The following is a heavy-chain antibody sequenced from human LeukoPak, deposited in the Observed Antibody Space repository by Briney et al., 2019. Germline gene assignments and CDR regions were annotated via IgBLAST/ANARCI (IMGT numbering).Heavy chain of an antibody. CDR2: IIPILGTA. CDR3: ARDGLSHDAFDI. V-gene: IGHV1-69*13. CDR1: GGTFSSYA. Sequence: SVKVSCKASGGTFSSYAISWVRQAPGQGLEWMGGIIPILGTANYAQKFQGRVTITADESTSTAYMELSSLRSEDTAVYYCARDGLSHDAFDIWGQGTMVTVSS. J-gene: IGHJ3*02.